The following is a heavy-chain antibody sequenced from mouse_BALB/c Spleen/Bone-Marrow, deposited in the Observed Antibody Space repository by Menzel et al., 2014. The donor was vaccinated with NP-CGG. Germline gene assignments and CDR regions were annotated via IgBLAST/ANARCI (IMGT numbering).Heavy chain of an antibody. D-gene: IGHD2-3*01. CDR2: IYPGDGDT. CDR3: ARSDGYRAMDY. CDR1: GYAFSYSW. J-gene: IGHJ4*01. V-gene: IGHV1-80*01. Sequence: VDLKQSGVELAKPAASLKMSCKASGYAFSYSWMNWVKQRPGQGLEWIGRIYPGDGDTYYNGKFKGRATLTADKSHSTAYMQLSSLTSVDSAVYFCARSDGYRAMDYRGQGSSSTVPS.